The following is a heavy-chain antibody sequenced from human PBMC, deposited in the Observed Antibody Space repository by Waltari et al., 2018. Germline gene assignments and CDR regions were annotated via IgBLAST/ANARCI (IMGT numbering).Heavy chain of an antibody. CDR3: ATSEQLGSSSATTVTHWNAFDI. Sequence: EVQLLESGGGLVQPGGSLRLSCAASGFTFSSYAMSWVRQAPGKGLEWVSAISGSGGSTYYADSVKGRFTISRDNSKNTLYLQMNSLRAEDTAVYYCATSEQLGSSSATTVTHWNAFDIWGQGTMVTVSS. D-gene: IGHD4-17*01. CDR2: ISGSGGST. V-gene: IGHV3-23*01. J-gene: IGHJ3*02. CDR1: GFTFSSYA.